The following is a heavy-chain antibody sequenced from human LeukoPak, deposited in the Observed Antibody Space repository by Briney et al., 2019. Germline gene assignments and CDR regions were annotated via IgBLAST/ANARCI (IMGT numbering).Heavy chain of an antibody. V-gene: IGHV4-34*01. D-gene: IGHD4/OR15-4a*01. CDR1: GGSFSGYY. Sequence: PSETLPLTCAVYGGSFSGYYWSWIRQPPGKGLEWIGEINHSGSTNYNPSLKSRVTISVDTSKNQFSLKLSSVTAADTAVYYCAREYGGNRGDAFDIWGQGTMVTVSS. CDR2: INHSGST. CDR3: AREYGGNRGDAFDI. J-gene: IGHJ3*02.